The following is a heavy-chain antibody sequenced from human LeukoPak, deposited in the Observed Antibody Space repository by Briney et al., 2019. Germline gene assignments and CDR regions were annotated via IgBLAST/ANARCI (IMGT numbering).Heavy chain of an antibody. D-gene: IGHD6-6*01. Sequence: SETLSLTCTVSGDSISNYYWSWIRQPAGKGLEWIGRIYTSGSTDYNPSLKSRVTMSVDTSKNQFSLKLSSVTAADTAVYYCARAAANTYSSSDNYFDYWGQGTLVTVSS. J-gene: IGHJ4*02. V-gene: IGHV4-4*07. CDR1: GDSISNYY. CDR2: IYTSGST. CDR3: ARAAANTYSSSDNYFDY.